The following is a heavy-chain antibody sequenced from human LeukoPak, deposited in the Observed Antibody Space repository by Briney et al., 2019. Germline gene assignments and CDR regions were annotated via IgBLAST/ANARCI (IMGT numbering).Heavy chain of an antibody. CDR1: GGSISSSSYY. J-gene: IGHJ6*03. Sequence: SETLSLTCTVSGGSISSSSYYWSWIRQPAGKGLEWIGRIYTSGSTNYNPSLKSRVTISVDTSKNQFSLKLSSVTAADTAVYYCARDLGYYYYYMDVWGKGTTVTISS. CDR3: ARDLGYYYYYMDV. D-gene: IGHD7-27*01. CDR2: IYTSGST. V-gene: IGHV4-61*02.